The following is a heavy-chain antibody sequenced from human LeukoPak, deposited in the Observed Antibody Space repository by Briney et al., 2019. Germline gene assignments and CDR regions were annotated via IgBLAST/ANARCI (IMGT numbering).Heavy chain of an antibody. CDR3: ARHRRNYYGSGSYRPGFYYYYMDV. J-gene: IGHJ6*03. V-gene: IGHV3-21*01. D-gene: IGHD3-10*01. Sequence: GGSLRLSCAASGFTFSRNSMNWVRQAPGKGLEWVSSISTSSSYINYADSVKGRFTISRDNAKNSLYLQMNSLRAADTAVYYCARHRRNYYGSGSYRPGFYYYYMDVWGKGTTVTISS. CDR1: GFTFSRNS. CDR2: ISTSSSYI.